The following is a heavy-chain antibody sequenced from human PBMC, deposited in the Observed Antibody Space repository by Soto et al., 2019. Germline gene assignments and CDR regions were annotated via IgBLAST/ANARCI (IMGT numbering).Heavy chain of an antibody. CDR1: GGSFSGYY. CDR2: INHSGST. V-gene: IGHV4-34*01. D-gene: IGHD3-3*01. CDR3: AAGDFWSGYHAGWFDP. J-gene: IGHJ5*02. Sequence: QVQLQQWGAGLLKPSETLSLTCAVYGGSFSGYYWSWIRQPPEKGLEWIGEINHSGSTNYNPSLKSRVTISVDTSKNQFSLKLSSVTAADTAVYYCAAGDFWSGYHAGWFDPWGQGTLVTVSS.